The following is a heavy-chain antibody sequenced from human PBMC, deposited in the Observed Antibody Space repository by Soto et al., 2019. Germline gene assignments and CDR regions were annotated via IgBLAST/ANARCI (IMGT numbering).Heavy chain of an antibody. Sequence: ASVKVSCKASGYTFTSYGISWVRQAPGQGLEWMGWISAYNGNTNYAQKLQGRVTMTTDTSTSTAYMELRSLRSDDTAVYYCARDDMTTVTSRYYFDYWGQGTLVTVSS. CDR3: ARDDMTTVTSRYYFDY. CDR2: ISAYNGNT. D-gene: IGHD4-4*01. V-gene: IGHV1-18*01. J-gene: IGHJ4*02. CDR1: GYTFTSYG.